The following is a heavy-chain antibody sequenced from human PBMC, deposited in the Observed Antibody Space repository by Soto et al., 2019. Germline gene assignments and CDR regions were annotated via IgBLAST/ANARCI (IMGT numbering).Heavy chain of an antibody. D-gene: IGHD3-3*01. Sequence: GASVKVSCKASGGTFSSYAISWVRQAPGQGLEWVGGIIPIFGTANYEQKFQGRVTITADESTSTAYMEMSSLRSEDTAVYYCAREGNFWSGSGYYYYYGMDVWGQGTTVTVSS. CDR1: GGTFSSYA. CDR2: IIPIFGTA. CDR3: AREGNFWSGSGYYYYYGMDV. V-gene: IGHV1-69*13. J-gene: IGHJ6*02.